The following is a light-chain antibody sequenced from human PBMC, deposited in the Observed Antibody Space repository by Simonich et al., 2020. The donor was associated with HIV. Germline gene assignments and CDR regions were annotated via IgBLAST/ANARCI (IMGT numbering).Light chain of an antibody. CDR1: QSVLYSSNNKNY. Sequence: DIVMTQSPDSLAVSLGERATLNCNSSQSVLYSSNNKNYLLWYQQKPGQPPNLLIYWASTRESGVPDRFSGSGSGTDFPLTISSLQAEDVAVYYCQQFYTTPWTFGQGTKVEIK. V-gene: IGKV4-1*01. J-gene: IGKJ1*01. CDR3: QQFYTTPWT. CDR2: WAS.